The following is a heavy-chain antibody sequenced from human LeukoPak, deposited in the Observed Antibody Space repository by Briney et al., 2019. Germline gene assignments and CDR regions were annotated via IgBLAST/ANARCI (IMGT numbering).Heavy chain of an antibody. CDR2: MNPLSGNT. Sequence: GASVKLSCKSSGYSFFTSDINWVRQAAGQGLELMGWMNPLSGNTGYAQKFQSRVTMTRNTSTGTPYMQLSSLRSDDTAVYYCVRSLAVDGTRAYWGQGTPVIVSS. CDR3: VRSLAVDGTRAY. V-gene: IGHV1-8*01. J-gene: IGHJ4*02. CDR1: GYSFFTSD. D-gene: IGHD6-19*01.